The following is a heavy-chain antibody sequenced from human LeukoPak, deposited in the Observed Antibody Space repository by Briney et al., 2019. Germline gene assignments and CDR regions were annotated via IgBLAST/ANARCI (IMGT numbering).Heavy chain of an antibody. Sequence: SSETLSLTRTVSGVSISSYYWSWIRQPPGKGLEWIGYIFYSGSTNYNPSLKSRVTISVGTSKNQFSLKLSSVTAADTAVYYCARLPYFDSSGRMYYFDYWGQGTLVTVSS. CDR2: IFYSGST. V-gene: IGHV4-59*01. CDR1: GVSISSYY. D-gene: IGHD3-22*01. CDR3: ARLPYFDSSGRMYYFDY. J-gene: IGHJ4*02.